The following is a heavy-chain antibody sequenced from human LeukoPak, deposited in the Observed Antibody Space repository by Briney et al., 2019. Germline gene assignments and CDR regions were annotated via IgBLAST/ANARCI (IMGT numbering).Heavy chain of an antibody. D-gene: IGHD2-21*02. J-gene: IGHJ3*02. CDR3: ATQVTLWDVSGAFDI. CDR2: IYYSGST. Sequence: PSETLSLTCTVSGGSISSYYWSWIRQPPGKGLEWIGYIYYSGSTNYNPSLKSRVTISVDTSKNQFSLKLSSVTAADTAVYYCATQVTLWDVSGAFDIWGQGTMVTVSS. CDR1: GGSISSYY. V-gene: IGHV4-59*01.